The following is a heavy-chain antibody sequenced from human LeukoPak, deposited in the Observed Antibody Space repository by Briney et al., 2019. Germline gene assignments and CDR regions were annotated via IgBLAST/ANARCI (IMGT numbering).Heavy chain of an antibody. CDR3: AKDGSSWPFFDS. J-gene: IGHJ4*02. Sequence: PSETLSLTCTVSGGSIIGYYWSWIRQPAGKGLEWIGRIHGTGGTDYNPSFKSRVTMSVDTSKNQFSLKLTSVTAADTAVYYCAKDGSSWPFFDSWGQGTLVTVSS. CDR1: GGSIIGYY. V-gene: IGHV4-4*07. CDR2: IHGTGGT. D-gene: IGHD6-13*01.